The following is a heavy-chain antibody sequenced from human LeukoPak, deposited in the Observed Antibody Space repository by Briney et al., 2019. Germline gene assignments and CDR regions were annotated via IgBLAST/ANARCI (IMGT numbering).Heavy chain of an antibody. J-gene: IGHJ4*02. CDR2: INWNGGST. D-gene: IGHD3-22*01. V-gene: IGHV3-20*04. CDR1: GFTFDDYG. Sequence: GALRLSCAASGFTFDDYGMSWVRQAPGKGLEWVSGINWNGGSTGYADSVKGRFTISRDNAKNSLYLQMNSLRAEDTALYYCARDYYDSSGYYYPPPAYWGQGTLVTVSS. CDR3: ARDYYDSSGYYYPPPAY.